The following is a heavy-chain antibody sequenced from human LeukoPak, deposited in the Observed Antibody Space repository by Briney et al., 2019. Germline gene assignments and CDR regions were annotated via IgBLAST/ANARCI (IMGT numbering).Heavy chain of an antibody. CDR2: IYTSGST. CDR3: ARVSAAGFPFDY. J-gene: IGHJ4*02. D-gene: IGHD6-13*01. V-gene: IGHV4-4*07. Sequence: SETLSLTCTVSGGSISSYYWSWIRQPAGKGLEWIGRIYTSGSTNYNPSLKSRVTMSVDTSKSQFSLKLSSVTAADTAVYYCARVSAAGFPFDYWGQGTLVTVSS. CDR1: GGSISSYY.